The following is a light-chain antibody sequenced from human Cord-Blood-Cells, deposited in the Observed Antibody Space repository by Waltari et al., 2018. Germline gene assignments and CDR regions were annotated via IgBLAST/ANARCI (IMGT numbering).Light chain of an antibody. J-gene: IGKJ1*01. CDR3: QQYNSYWA. V-gene: IGKV1-5*01. CDR1: QSISSW. CDR2: YAS. Sequence: DIQMTQSPSTLPASVGDRVTITCRASQSISSWLAWYQQKPGKAPKLLIYYASSLESGVPSMFSGSGSETEFTLTISSLQPDDFATYFCQQYNSYWAFGQGTKVEIK.